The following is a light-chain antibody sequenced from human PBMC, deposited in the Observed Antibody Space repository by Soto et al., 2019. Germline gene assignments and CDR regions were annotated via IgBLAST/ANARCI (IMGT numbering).Light chain of an antibody. CDR1: QSIISY. Sequence: DIQMTQSPSSVSASAGDRVSITCRSSQSIISYLTWYQQKVGKPPKLMIYGASNLQGGVPSRFSGSGSGTNFTLTISSLQPEDVAVYYCQQSHTILWTLGQGTKVDIK. J-gene: IGKJ1*01. CDR2: GAS. V-gene: IGKV1-39*01. CDR3: QQSHTILWT.